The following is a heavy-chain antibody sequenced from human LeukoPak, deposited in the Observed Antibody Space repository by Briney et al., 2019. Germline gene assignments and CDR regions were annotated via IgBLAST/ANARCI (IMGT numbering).Heavy chain of an antibody. Sequence: SETLSLTCTVSGGSISSSSYYWGWIRQPPGKGLEWIGRIYTSGSTNYNPSLKSRVTMSVDTSKNQFSLKLSSVTAADTAVYYCARDGPYSSGWYRDYYYMDVWGKGTTVTVSS. CDR1: GGSISSSSYY. V-gene: IGHV4-39*07. CDR3: ARDGPYSSGWYRDYYYMDV. D-gene: IGHD6-19*01. J-gene: IGHJ6*03. CDR2: IYTSGST.